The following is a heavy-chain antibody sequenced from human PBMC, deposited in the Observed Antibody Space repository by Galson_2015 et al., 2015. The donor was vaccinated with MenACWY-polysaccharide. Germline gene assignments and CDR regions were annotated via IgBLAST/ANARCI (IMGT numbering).Heavy chain of an antibody. J-gene: IGHJ6*02. CDR1: GFSLGAWY. V-gene: IGHV3-11*01. CDR2: ISKSGDSI. Sequence: SLRLSCAASGFSLGAWYMSWIRQAPGMGLEWLSYISKSGDSIYYGDSVEGRFAISRDNAKNSLYLQLNRLEVEDTAIYYCARGHYGLDVWVPGTPATVSS. CDR3: ARGHYGLDV.